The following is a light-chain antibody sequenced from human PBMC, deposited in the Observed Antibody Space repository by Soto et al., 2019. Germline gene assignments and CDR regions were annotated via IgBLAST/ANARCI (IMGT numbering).Light chain of an antibody. V-gene: IGKV3-15*01. CDR3: QQYHKWPPQYT. CDR2: GAS. CDR1: ESIRSD. Sequence: EIVMTQSPATLSVSPGERATLSCRASESIRSDLAWYQQKPGQAPRLLIYGASTRATDIPARISGSGSGTVFTLTISSLQSEDFAVYYGQQYHKWPPQYTFGQGTKLEIK. J-gene: IGKJ2*01.